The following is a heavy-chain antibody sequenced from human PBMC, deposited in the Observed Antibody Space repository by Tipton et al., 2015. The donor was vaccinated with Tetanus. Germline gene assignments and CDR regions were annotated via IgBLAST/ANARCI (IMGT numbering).Heavy chain of an antibody. J-gene: IGHJ4*02. Sequence: TLSLTCTVSGGSISNYYWSWIRQPPGKRLEWIGYIYYTGRTDYNPSLKSRVTISLDTSKNQFSLKLSSVTAADTAVYYCARTQGSALIDYWGQGTPVTVSS. CDR3: ARTQGSALIDY. D-gene: IGHD2-8*01. CDR2: IYYTGRT. V-gene: IGHV4-59*01. CDR1: GGSISNYY.